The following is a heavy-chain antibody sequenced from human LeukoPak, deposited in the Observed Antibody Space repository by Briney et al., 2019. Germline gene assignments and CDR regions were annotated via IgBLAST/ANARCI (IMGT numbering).Heavy chain of an antibody. D-gene: IGHD3-10*01. V-gene: IGHV4-34*01. J-gene: IGHJ2*01. CDR2: INHSGST. CDR1: GFTFSSYS. Sequence: GSLRLSCAASGFTFSSYSMNWVRQPPGKGLEWIGEINHSGSTNYNPSLKSRVTISVDTSKNQFSLKLSSVTAADTAVYYCARRGWVRGDLWGRGTLVTVSS. CDR3: ARRGWVRGDL.